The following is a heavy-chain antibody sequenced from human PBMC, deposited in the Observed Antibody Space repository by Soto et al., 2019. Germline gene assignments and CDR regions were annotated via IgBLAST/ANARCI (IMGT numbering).Heavy chain of an antibody. D-gene: IGHD2-8*01. V-gene: IGHV1-24*01. J-gene: IGHJ4*02. CDR1: GYTLTGLS. CDR2: FDPEDGKR. Sequence: QVQLVQSGAEVKKPGASVKVSCKVSGYTLTGLSMHWVRQAPGKGLEWMGGFDPEDGKRIYAQKLQGRVTMTEHTSTDTGYMELSSLRSEDTAVYYCATVETLGYCTNSLCVSWDYWGQGTLVTVSS. CDR3: ATVETLGYCTNSLCVSWDY.